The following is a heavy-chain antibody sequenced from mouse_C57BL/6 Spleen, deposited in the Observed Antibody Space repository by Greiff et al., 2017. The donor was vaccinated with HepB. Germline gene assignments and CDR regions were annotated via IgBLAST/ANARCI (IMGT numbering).Heavy chain of an antibody. CDR2: INPNNGGT. J-gene: IGHJ2*01. V-gene: IGHV1-18*01. CDR1: GYTFTDYN. CDR3: ARRRGPYDYDEYYFDY. D-gene: IGHD2-4*01. Sequence: EVQLQQSGPELVKPGASVKIPCKASGYTFTDYNMDWVKQSHGKSLEWIGDINPNNGGTIYNQKFKGKATLTVDKSSSTAYMELRSLTSEDTAVYYCARRRGPYDYDEYYFDYWGQGTTLTVSS.